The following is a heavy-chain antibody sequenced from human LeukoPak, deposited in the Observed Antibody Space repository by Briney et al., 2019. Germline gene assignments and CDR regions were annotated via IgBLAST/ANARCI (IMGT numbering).Heavy chain of an antibody. CDR3: ARSPRAAGTRVRSKEFDY. D-gene: IGHD6-13*01. V-gene: IGHV3-20*04. J-gene: IGHJ4*02. CDR1: GFTFDDYG. Sequence: PGGSLRLSCAASGFTFDDYGMSWVRQAPGKGLEWVSGINWNGGSTGYADSVKGRFTISRDNSKNTLYQQMNSLRDEDTAVYYCARSPRAAGTRVRSKEFDYWGQGTLVTVSS. CDR2: INWNGGST.